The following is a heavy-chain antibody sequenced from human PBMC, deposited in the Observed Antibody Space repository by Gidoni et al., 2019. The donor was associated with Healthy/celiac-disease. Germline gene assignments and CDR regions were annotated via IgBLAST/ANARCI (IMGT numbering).Heavy chain of an antibody. CDR2: IIGSGGST. CDR3: AKMAAPMICGGDCSYYYYGMDV. CDR1: GFTFSSYA. Sequence: EMQLLESGGGLVQQGGSLRLCCAAAGFTFSSYALSWCRQAPGTGLEWFSAIIGSGGSTYYADSVKGLFTISRDNSKTTLYLQMNSLRAEDTAVYYCAKMAAPMICGGDCSYYYYGMDVWGQGTTVTVSS. V-gene: IGHV3-23*01. J-gene: IGHJ6*02. D-gene: IGHD2-21*02.